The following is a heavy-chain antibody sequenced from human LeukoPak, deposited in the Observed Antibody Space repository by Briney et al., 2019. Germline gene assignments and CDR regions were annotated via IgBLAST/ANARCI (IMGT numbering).Heavy chain of an antibody. CDR3: AIFWKRTSCYALGRKY. CDR2: IYYSGST. CDR1: GGSISSGGYY. Sequence: SETLSLTCTVSGGSISSGGYYWSWIRQHPGKGLEWIGYIYYSGSTYYNPSLKSRVTISVDTSKNQFSLKLSSVTAAATAVYFCAIFWKRTSCYALGRKYWGQGNPGHRLL. J-gene: IGHJ4*01. V-gene: IGHV4-31*03. D-gene: IGHD2-2*01.